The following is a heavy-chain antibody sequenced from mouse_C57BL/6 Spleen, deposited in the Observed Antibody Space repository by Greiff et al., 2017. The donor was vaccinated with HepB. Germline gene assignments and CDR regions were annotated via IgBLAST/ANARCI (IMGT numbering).Heavy chain of an antibody. CDR3: TRSGVYSYYAMDY. V-gene: IGHV1-5*01. Sequence: VQLQQSGTVLARPGASVKMSCKTSGYTFTSYWMHWVKQRPGQGLEWIGAIYPGNSDTSYNQKFKGKAKLTAVTSTSTAYMELSSLTNEDSAVYYCTRSGVYSYYAMDYWGQGTSVTVSS. D-gene: IGHD2-1*01. CDR1: GYTFTSYW. CDR2: IYPGNSDT. J-gene: IGHJ4*01.